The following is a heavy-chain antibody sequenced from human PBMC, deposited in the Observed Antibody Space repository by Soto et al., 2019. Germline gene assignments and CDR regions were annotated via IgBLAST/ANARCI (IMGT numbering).Heavy chain of an antibody. V-gene: IGHV3-15*07. CDR1: GFTFNNAW. J-gene: IGHJ4*02. CDR3: AKQAGLLPSNYYFDS. Sequence: GGSLRLSCAASGFTFNNAWMNWVRQAPVKGLEWVGRIRSKTAGGTTDYAAPVKGRFTISRDDSKNTLYLQMDSLKTEDTAVYFCAKQAGLLPSNYYFDSWAQGTQVTVSS. D-gene: IGHD3-10*01. CDR2: IRSKTAGGTT.